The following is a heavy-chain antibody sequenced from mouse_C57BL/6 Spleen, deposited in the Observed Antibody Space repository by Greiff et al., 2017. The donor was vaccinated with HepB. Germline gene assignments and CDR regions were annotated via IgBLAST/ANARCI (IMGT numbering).Heavy chain of an antibody. CDR3: ARRGVYDGYFDY. CDR1: GYTFTDYN. D-gene: IGHD2-3*01. Sequence: VQLKESGPELVKPGASVKMSYKASGYTFTDYNMHWVKQSHGKSLEWIGYINPNNGGTSYNQKFKGKATLTVNKSSSTAYMELRSLTSEDSAVYYCARRGVYDGYFDYWGQGTTLTVSS. J-gene: IGHJ2*01. CDR2: INPNNGGT. V-gene: IGHV1-22*01.